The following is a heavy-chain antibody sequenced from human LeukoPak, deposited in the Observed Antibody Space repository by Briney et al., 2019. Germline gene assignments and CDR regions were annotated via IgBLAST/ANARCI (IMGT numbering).Heavy chain of an antibody. CDR1: GGSFSVYY. D-gene: IGHD2-15*01. CDR3: ASRIGAFDI. J-gene: IGHJ3*02. Sequence: SETLSLTCAVYGGSFSVYYWSWIRQPPGKGLEWIGEINHSGSTNYNPSLKSRVTIPVDTSKNQFSLRLSSMTAADTAVYYCASRIGAFDIWGQGTMVTVSS. CDR2: INHSGST. V-gene: IGHV4-34*01.